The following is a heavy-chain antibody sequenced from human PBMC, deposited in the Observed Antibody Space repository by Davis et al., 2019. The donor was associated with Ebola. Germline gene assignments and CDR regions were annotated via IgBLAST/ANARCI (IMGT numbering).Heavy chain of an antibody. J-gene: IGHJ4*02. Sequence: GGSLRLSCAASGFTFSNYAMSWVRQAPGKGLEWVSTICGSGGSTYYADSVKGRFTISRDDSKNTLYLQMNSLRGDDTAIYYCAKDPWEQQLAPLDYWGQGTLVTVSS. V-gene: IGHV3-23*01. CDR2: ICGSGGST. CDR3: AKDPWEQQLAPLDY. D-gene: IGHD6-13*01. CDR1: GFTFSNYA.